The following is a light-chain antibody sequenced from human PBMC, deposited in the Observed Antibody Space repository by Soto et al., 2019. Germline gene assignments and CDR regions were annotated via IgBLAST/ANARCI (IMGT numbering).Light chain of an antibody. CDR3: ASWDTSLSVAM. J-gene: IGLJ3*02. V-gene: IGLV1-51*01. Sequence: QAVVTQPPSVSAAPGQRVTISCSGSNSNVGTKHVSWYQQFPETVPKVLIYDNDKRRAGIPNRFSGSRSGTSATLAITGLQAGDEADYYCASWDTSLSVAMFCGGTKLTVL. CDR1: NSNVGTKH. CDR2: DND.